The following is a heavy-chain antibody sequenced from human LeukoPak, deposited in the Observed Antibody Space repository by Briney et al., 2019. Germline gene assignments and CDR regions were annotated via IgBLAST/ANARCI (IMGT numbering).Heavy chain of an antibody. D-gene: IGHD1-26*01. CDR3: ARRQYSDDYYNGYVFDL. V-gene: IGHV5-51*01. J-gene: IGHJ3*01. CDR2: IYPSDSDT. Sequence: GESLKISCEGSGYRFSNYWIAWVRQMPGKGLEWMGVIYPSDSDTRYSPSFQGQVTLSADKSISTAYLQWSSLKASDTAMYYCARRQYSDDYYNGYVFDLWGQGTMVTVSS. CDR1: GYRFSNYW.